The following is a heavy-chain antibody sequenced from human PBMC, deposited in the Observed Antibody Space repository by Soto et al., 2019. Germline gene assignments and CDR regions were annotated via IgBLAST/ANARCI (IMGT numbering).Heavy chain of an antibody. J-gene: IGHJ6*02. CDR2: ISAYNGNT. CDR1: GYTFTSYG. CDR3: ARDPFPPLKDDYYYGMDV. V-gene: IGHV1-18*01. Sequence: QVQLVQSGAEVKKPGASVKVSCKASGYTFTSYGISWVRQAPGQGLEWMGWISAYNGNTNYAQKLQGRVTMTTDTPTGPAYLGLRSRRPDDTAVYYCARDPFPPLKDDYYYGMDVWGQGTTVTVSS.